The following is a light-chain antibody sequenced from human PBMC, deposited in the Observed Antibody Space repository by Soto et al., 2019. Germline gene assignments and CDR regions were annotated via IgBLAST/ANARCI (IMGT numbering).Light chain of an antibody. CDR2: GST. CDR1: SSNIGAGYE. CDR3: QSYDTGLSGSV. V-gene: IGLV1-40*01. Sequence: QSVLTQPPSVSGAPGQRVTISCTGSSSNIGAGYEVHWYQHLPGTTPKLLIYGSTDRPAGVPDRFSGSKSGTSASLAITGLQADDETYYYCQSYDTGLSGSVFGGGTKLTVL. J-gene: IGLJ2*01.